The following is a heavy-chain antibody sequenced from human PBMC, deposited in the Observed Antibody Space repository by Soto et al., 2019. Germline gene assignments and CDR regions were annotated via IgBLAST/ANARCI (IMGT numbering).Heavy chain of an antibody. CDR3: ARDPAAHGSSSYFDS. Sequence: QLQESGPGLVKPSGTLSLSCAVSGGSISSSNWWNWVRQPPGKGLEWIGEIYHSGGTKYNPSLMRRVSISVAKSKNQFSLSLNSVTDADTAVYYCARDPAAHGSSSYFDSWGQGTLVTVSS. D-gene: IGHD3-10*01. CDR1: GGSISSSNW. V-gene: IGHV4-4*02. CDR2: IYHSGGT. J-gene: IGHJ4*02.